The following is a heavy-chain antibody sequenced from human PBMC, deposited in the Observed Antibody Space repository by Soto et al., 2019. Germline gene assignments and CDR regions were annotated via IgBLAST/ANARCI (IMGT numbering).Heavy chain of an antibody. CDR3: ARAHYYDSSGYYPNFDY. J-gene: IGHJ4*02. CDR1: GYTFTSYD. CDR2: MNPNSGNT. Sequence: GASVKVSCKASGYTFTSYDINWVRQATGQGLEWMGWMNPNSGNTGYAQKFKGRVTMTRNTSISTDYMKQSSLRSEDTAVYFFARAHYYDSSGYYPNFDYWGQGTLVTVSS. D-gene: IGHD3-22*01. V-gene: IGHV1-8*01.